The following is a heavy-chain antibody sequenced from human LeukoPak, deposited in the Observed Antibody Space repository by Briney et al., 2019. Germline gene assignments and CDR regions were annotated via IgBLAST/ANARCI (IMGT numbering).Heavy chain of an antibody. CDR1: GFAFSSFA. CDR2: INGGGNTT. Sequence: GGSLRLSCAASGFAFSSFAMGWVRQSPGKGLEWLSTINGGGNTTFYADSVKGRFTISRDNSKNTLYLRMDSLRPDDTAIYYCTKELHVAVAVADYYYFYMDVWGRGTAVTVSS. CDR3: TKELHVAVAVADYYYFYMDV. D-gene: IGHD6-19*01. V-gene: IGHV3-23*01. J-gene: IGHJ6*03.